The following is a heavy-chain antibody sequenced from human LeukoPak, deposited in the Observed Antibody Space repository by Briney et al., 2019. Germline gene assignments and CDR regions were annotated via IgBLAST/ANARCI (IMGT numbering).Heavy chain of an antibody. CDR1: GGSISSSSYD. J-gene: IGHJ4*02. D-gene: IGHD2-15*01. V-gene: IGHV4-39*01. CDR2: IYYSGST. Sequence: PSETLSLACTVSGGSISSSSYDWGWIRQPPGKGLEWIGSIYYSGSTYYNPSLKSRVTISVDTSKNQFPLKMSSLTAADTAVYYCARQTVLAATLDYWGQGTLVTVSS. CDR3: ARQTVLAATLDY.